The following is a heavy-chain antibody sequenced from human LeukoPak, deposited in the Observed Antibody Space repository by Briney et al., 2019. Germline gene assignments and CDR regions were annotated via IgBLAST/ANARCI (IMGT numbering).Heavy chain of an antibody. V-gene: IGHV4-39*07. D-gene: IGHD6-13*01. CDR3: ASYITAAATFDY. J-gene: IGHJ4*02. CDR1: GGSISTSNYY. Sequence: SETLSLTCTVSGGSISTSNYYWGWIRQSPGKGLEWIGSGHYSGTTYYNPSLKSRVTISVDTSKNQFSLNLTSVTAADTAVYYCASYITAAATFDYWGQGTLVTVSS. CDR2: GHYSGTT.